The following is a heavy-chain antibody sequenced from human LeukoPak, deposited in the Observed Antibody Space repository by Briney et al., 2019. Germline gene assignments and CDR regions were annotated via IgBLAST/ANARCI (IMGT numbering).Heavy chain of an antibody. V-gene: IGHV3-74*01. CDR1: GFTFSSYW. Sequence: GGSLRLSCAASGFTFSSYWMHWVRQAPGKGLVWVSRIISDGSSTSYADSVKGRFTISRDNAKNTLFLQMNSLRAEDTAVYYCARADILTGYLDYWGQGTLVTVSS. CDR2: IISDGSST. J-gene: IGHJ4*02. CDR3: ARADILTGYLDY. D-gene: IGHD3-9*01.